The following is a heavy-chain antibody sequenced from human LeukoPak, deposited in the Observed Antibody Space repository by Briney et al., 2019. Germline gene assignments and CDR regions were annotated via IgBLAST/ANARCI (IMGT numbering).Heavy chain of an antibody. Sequence: ASVKVSCKASGYTFTGYYIHWVRQAPGQGLEWMGWINPNSGGTNYAQKFQGRVTMTRDTSITTAYMELSRLISDDTAVYYCARSGYCSTTSCIIDYWGQGALVTVSS. CDR3: ARSGYCSTTSCIIDY. V-gene: IGHV1-2*02. D-gene: IGHD2-2*01. J-gene: IGHJ4*02. CDR1: GYTFTGYY. CDR2: INPNSGGT.